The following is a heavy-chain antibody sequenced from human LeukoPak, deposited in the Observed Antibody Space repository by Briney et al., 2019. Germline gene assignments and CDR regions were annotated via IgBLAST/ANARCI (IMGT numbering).Heavy chain of an antibody. J-gene: IGHJ4*02. D-gene: IGHD6-6*01. CDR3: ARVCRSPRQRDY. Sequence: SETLSLTCAVYGGSFSGYYWSWIRQPPGKGLEWIGEINHSGSTNYNPSLKSRVAISVDTSKNQFSLKLSSVTAADTAVYYCARVCRSPRQRDYWGQGTLVTVSS. V-gene: IGHV4-34*01. CDR1: GGSFSGYY. CDR2: INHSGST.